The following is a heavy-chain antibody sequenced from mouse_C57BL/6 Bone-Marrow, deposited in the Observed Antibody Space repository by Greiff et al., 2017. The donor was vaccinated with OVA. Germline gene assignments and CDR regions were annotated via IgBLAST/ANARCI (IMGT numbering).Heavy chain of an antibody. Sequence: EVKVVESGGGLVKPGGSLKLSCAAYGFTFSSYAMSWVRQTPEKRLEWVATISDGGSYTYYPDNVKGRFTISRDNAKNNLYLQMSHLKSEDTAMYYCARRDYYGRGDMDYWGQGTSVTVSS. CDR1: GFTFSSYA. CDR2: ISDGGSYT. J-gene: IGHJ4*01. CDR3: ARRDYYGRGDMDY. D-gene: IGHD1-1*01. V-gene: IGHV5-4*03.